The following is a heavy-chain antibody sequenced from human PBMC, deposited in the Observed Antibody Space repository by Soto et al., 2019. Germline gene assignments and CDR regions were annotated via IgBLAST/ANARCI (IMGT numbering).Heavy chain of an antibody. CDR2: IWHDGGKK. Sequence: QVQLVESGGGVVQPGRSLRLSCAASGFTFNTYGMHWVRQAPGKGLEWVAVIWHDGGKKYYADSAKGRFTISRDNSKNTLFLQMNSLRAEDTAVYYCAIDLGQGNGPFDYWGQGTLVTVSS. CDR3: AIDLGQGNGPFDY. J-gene: IGHJ4*02. V-gene: IGHV3-33*03. D-gene: IGHD1-26*01. CDR1: GFTFNTYG.